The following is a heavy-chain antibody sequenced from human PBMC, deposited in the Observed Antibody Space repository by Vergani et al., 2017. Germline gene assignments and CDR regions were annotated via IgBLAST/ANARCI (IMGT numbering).Heavy chain of an antibody. D-gene: IGHD2-15*01. V-gene: IGHV1-18*01. J-gene: IGHJ2*01. Sequence: QVQLVQSGAEVKKPGASVKVSCKASGYTFTSYGISWVRQAPGQGLEWMGWISAYNGNTNYAQKLQGRVTMTTDTSTSTAYMELRSLRSDDTAVYYCARKKRPYCSGGSCYGSYWYFDLWGRGTLVTVSS. CDR2: ISAYNGNT. CDR1: GYTFTSYG. CDR3: ARKKRPYCSGGSCYGSYWYFDL.